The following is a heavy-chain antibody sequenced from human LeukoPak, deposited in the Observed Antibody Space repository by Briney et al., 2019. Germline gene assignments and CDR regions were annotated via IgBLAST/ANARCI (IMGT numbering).Heavy chain of an antibody. Sequence: PSETLSLTCTVSGTTISAFYWAWIRQSPGKGLEWIGYIYTGWTTNYNPSLYSRVTISVDTSKNQIFLKLRSVTAADTAVYFCARQFNDNGDYLGWFDPWGQGTLVTVSP. V-gene: IGHV4-4*09. D-gene: IGHD4-17*01. CDR1: GTTISAFY. CDR2: IYTGWTT. CDR3: ARQFNDNGDYLGWFDP. J-gene: IGHJ5*02.